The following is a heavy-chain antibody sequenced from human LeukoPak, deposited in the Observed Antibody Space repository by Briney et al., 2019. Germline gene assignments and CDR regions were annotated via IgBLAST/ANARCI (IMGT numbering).Heavy chain of an antibody. D-gene: IGHD6-13*01. V-gene: IGHV3-23*01. J-gene: IGHJ4*02. CDR2: ISGSGGST. Sequence: GGSLRLSCAASGFTFSSYAMSWVRQAPGKGLEWVSAISGSGGSTYYADSVKGRFTISRDNSKNTLYLQMNSLRAEDTAVYYCARPTQAGIAAAGYFDYWGQGTLVTVSS. CDR1: GFTFSSYA. CDR3: ARPTQAGIAAAGYFDY.